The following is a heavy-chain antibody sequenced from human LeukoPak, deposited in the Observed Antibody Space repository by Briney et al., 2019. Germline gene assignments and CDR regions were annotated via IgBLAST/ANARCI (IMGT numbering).Heavy chain of an antibody. CDR2: ISAYNGNT. J-gene: IGHJ6*02. V-gene: IGHV1-18*01. Sequence: ASVEVSCEASGYTFTSYGISWVRQAPGQGLEWMGWISAYNGNTNYAQKLQGRVTMTTDTSTSTAYMELRSLRSDDTAVYYCARTPPDCTNGVCYLSYYYGMDVWGQGTTVTVSS. CDR1: GYTFTSYG. CDR3: ARTPPDCTNGVCYLSYYYGMDV. D-gene: IGHD2-8*01.